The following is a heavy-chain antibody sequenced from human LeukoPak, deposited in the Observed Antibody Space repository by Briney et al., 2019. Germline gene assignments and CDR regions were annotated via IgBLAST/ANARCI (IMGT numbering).Heavy chain of an antibody. CDR1: GYTFSSYG. Sequence: ASVKVSCKASGYTFSSYGISWVRQAPGQGLEWMGWISAHSGNTNYEEKLQGRVTMTTDTSTSTAYMELRSLRSNDTAVYYCAINVGAEGTYFHYYIDVCGKGCTGTVSS. CDR2: ISAHSGNT. CDR3: AINVGAEGTYFHYYIDV. V-gene: IGHV1-18*01. J-gene: IGHJ6*03. D-gene: IGHD6-13*01.